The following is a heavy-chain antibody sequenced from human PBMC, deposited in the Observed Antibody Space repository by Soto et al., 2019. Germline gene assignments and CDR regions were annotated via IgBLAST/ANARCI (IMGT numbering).Heavy chain of an antibody. V-gene: IGHV1-2*02. Sequence: QVQLVQSGAEVKKPGASVKVSCKTSGYTFAAYYIHWIRQAPGQGLEWMGWINPTSGGTVYAQNFQARVTMTRETSISTAYMELRRLNSDDTAVYYCARDPDYGDYWGYFFDSWGQGTPVTVSS. J-gene: IGHJ4*02. CDR3: ARDPDYGDYWGYFFDS. CDR1: GYTFAAYY. D-gene: IGHD4-17*01. CDR2: INPTSGGT.